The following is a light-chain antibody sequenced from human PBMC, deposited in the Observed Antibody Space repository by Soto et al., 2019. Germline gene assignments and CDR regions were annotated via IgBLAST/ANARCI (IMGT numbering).Light chain of an antibody. CDR3: QQRSNWPPWT. Sequence: EIVLTQSPGTLSLSPGERATLSCRASQSVSNSYLAWYQQRPGQAPRLLINGASTRATGVPARFSGWGSGTEFTLTISSLQSEDFAVYYCQQRSNWPPWTFGQGTKVDIK. CDR2: GAS. V-gene: IGKV3D-20*02. J-gene: IGKJ1*01. CDR1: QSVSNSY.